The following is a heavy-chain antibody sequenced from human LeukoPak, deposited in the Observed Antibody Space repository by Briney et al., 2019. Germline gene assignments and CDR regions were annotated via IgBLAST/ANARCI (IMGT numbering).Heavy chain of an antibody. CDR3: ATNTMFRGIHAFDI. D-gene: IGHD3-10*01. Sequence: GESLKISCKGSGYSFTSYWIGWVRQMPGKGLEWMGIIYPGDSDTRYSPSFQGQVTISADKSISTAYLQWSSLKTSDSAMYYCATNTMFRGIHAFDIWGQGTMVTVSS. V-gene: IGHV5-51*01. CDR2: IYPGDSDT. CDR1: GYSFTSYW. J-gene: IGHJ3*02.